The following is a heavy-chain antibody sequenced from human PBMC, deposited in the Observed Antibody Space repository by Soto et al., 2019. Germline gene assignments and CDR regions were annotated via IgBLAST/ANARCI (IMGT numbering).Heavy chain of an antibody. J-gene: IGHJ3*02. D-gene: IGHD2-15*01. CDR2: INPNSGGT. V-gene: IGHV1-2*02. CDR3: ARVRGPKYCSGGSCYSQDAFDI. Sequence: ASVKISCKASGYTFTGYYMHWVRQAPGQGLEWMGWINPNSGGTNYAQKFQGRVTMTRDTSISTAYMELSRLRSDDTAVYYCARVRGPKYCSGGSCYSQDAFDIWGQGTMVTVSS. CDR1: GYTFTGYY.